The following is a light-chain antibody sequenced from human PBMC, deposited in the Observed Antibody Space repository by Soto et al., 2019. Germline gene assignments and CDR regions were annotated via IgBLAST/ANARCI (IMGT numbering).Light chain of an antibody. V-gene: IGKV3-20*01. CDR2: GAS. J-gene: IGKJ2*01. CDR3: QHYGGSPPYT. Sequence: EIVLTQSPGTLSLSPGERATLSCRASQSVSSSYLAWYQQKPGQAPRLLIYGASSRAAGIPDRFSGSGSGTDFTLTIGRLEPEDFAVYYCQHYGGSPPYTFGQGTKLEIK. CDR1: QSVSSSY.